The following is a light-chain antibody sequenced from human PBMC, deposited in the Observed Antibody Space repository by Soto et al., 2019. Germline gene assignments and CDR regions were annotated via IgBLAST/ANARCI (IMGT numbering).Light chain of an antibody. Sequence: DIQMTQSPSTLSASVGDRVTITCRASQSINTWLVWYQQKPGKAPQLLIYHASSLVSGVPSRFSGSGSGTEFTLTISSLQPDDFATYYCQQYNTYPWTFGQGTKVEIK. J-gene: IGKJ1*01. CDR2: HAS. CDR1: QSINTW. V-gene: IGKV1-5*01. CDR3: QQYNTYPWT.